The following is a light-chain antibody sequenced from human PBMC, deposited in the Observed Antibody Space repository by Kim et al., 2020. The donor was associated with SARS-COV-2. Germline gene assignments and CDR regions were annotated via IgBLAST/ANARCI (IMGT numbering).Light chain of an antibody. Sequence: GQRVTISCAGSSSNIGRNTVNWYQQLPGTAPKLLIYVDNQRPSEVPDRFSCSKSGTSASLAISGLQSEDEADYYCAAWDASLNGYVFGNGTKVTVL. CDR1: SSNIGRNT. CDR2: VDN. J-gene: IGLJ1*01. V-gene: IGLV1-44*01. CDR3: AAWDASLNGYV.